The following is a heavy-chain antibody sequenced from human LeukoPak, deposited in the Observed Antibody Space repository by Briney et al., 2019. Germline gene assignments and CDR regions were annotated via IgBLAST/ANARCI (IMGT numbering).Heavy chain of an antibody. Sequence: SETLSLTCTVSGGSISSYYWSWIRQPPGQGLEWIGYIYYSGSTNYNPSLKSRVTISVATSKNQFSRKLSSVTAADTAVYYCARDGGGGYHFDHWGQGTLVTVSS. CDR3: ARDGGGGYHFDH. J-gene: IGHJ4*02. D-gene: IGHD1-26*01. CDR1: GGSISSYY. CDR2: IYYSGST. V-gene: IGHV4-59*01.